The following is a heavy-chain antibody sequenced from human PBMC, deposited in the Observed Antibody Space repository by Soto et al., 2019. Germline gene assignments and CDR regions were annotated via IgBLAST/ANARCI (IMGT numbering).Heavy chain of an antibody. D-gene: IGHD1-7*01. CDR2: ISAYNGNT. CDR3: ARDGNLVLLELPTDY. V-gene: IGHV1-18*04. J-gene: IGHJ4*02. Sequence: ASVKVSCKASGYTFTSYGISWVRQAPGQGLEWMGWISAYNGNTNYAQKLQGRVTMTTDTSTSTAYMELRSLRSDDTAVYYCARDGNLVLLELPTDYWGQGTLVTVSS. CDR1: GYTFTSYG.